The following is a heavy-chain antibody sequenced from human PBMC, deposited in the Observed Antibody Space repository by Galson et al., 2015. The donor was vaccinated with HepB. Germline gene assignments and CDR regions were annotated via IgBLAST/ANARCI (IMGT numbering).Heavy chain of an antibody. D-gene: IGHD5-24*01. J-gene: IGHJ4*02. CDR3: ARLRDGYNYLDY. Sequence: SLRLSCAASGFTFSSYVMNWVRQAPGKGLEWVAVISYDGTNIYYADSVKGRFTISRDNSKNTLYLQMNSPRAEDTAVYYCARLRDGYNYLDYWGQGTLVTVSS. CDR2: ISYDGTNI. CDR1: GFTFSSYV. V-gene: IGHV3-30*04.